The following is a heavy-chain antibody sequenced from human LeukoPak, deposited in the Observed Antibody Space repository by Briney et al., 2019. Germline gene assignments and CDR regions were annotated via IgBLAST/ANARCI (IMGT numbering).Heavy chain of an antibody. J-gene: IGHJ4*02. CDR1: GGSISSYY. CDR2: IYYSGST. D-gene: IGHD6-19*01. Sequence: PSETLSLTCTVSGGSISSYYWSWIRQPPGKGLEWIGYIYYSGSTNYNPSLKGRVTISVDTSKNQFSLKLSSVTAADTAVYYCARVQEYSSGWYTTYYFDYWGQGTLVTVSS. V-gene: IGHV4-59*01. CDR3: ARVQEYSSGWYTTYYFDY.